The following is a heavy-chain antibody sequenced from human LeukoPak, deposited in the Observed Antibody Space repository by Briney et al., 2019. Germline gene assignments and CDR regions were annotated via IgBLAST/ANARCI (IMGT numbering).Heavy chain of an antibody. D-gene: IGHD1-1*01. J-gene: IGHJ4*02. CDR2: INPNSGGT. V-gene: IGHV1-2*06. Sequence: ASVKVSCKASGYTFTSYYMHWVRQAPGQGLVWMGRINPNSGGTNYAQKFQGGVTMTRDTSISTAYMELSRLRSDDTAVYYCARDLIRKGLEPGYWGQGTLVTVSS. CDR1: GYTFTSYY. CDR3: ARDLIRKGLEPGY.